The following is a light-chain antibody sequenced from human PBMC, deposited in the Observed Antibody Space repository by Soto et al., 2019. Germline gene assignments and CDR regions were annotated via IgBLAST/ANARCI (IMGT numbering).Light chain of an antibody. CDR2: SVS. CDR3: QQFYSAPVT. CDR1: QTIKYS. V-gene: IGKV1-39*01. J-gene: IGKJ5*01. Sequence: DIQMSQSPSSLSSSVGDRDTITCRASQTIKYSLNWYQQKPGGAPHLLIYSVSSLHVGVPSRFSGSKSEPDFTLTIRGLHPEDFATYYCQQFYSAPVTFGQGTRLEI.